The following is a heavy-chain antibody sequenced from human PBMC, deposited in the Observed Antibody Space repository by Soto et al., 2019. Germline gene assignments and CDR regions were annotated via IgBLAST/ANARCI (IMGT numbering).Heavy chain of an antibody. CDR1: GYTFTSYG. J-gene: IGHJ6*02. V-gene: IGHV1-18*01. Sequence: QVQLVQSGAEVKKPGASVKVSCKASGYTFTSYGISWVRQAPGQGLEWMGWISAYNGNTNYAQKLQGRVTMTTDTSTSTAYMELRSLRSDDTAVYYYSRDQSGYCGGDCYSSMDVWGQGTTVTVSS. D-gene: IGHD2-21*02. CDR3: SRDQSGYCGGDCYSSMDV. CDR2: ISAYNGNT.